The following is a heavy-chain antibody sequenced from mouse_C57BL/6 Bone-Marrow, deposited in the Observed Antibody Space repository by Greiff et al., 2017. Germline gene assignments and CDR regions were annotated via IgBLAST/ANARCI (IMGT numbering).Heavy chain of an antibody. V-gene: IGHV3-6*01. CDR2: ISYDGSN. J-gene: IGHJ3*01. CDR1: GYSITSGYY. CDR3: ARERGGFAY. Sequence: EVKLQESGPGLVKPSQSLSLTCSVTGYSITSGYYWNWIRQFPGNKLEWMGYISYDGSNNYNPSLKNRISITRDTSKNQFFLKLNSVTTEDTATYYCARERGGFAYWGQGTLVTVSA.